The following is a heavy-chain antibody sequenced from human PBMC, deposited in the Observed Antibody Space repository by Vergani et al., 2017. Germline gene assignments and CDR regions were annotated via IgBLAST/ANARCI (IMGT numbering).Heavy chain of an antibody. CDR3: AKDIGSYGGYVDY. CDR1: GFTFENYA. D-gene: IGHD4/OR15-4a*01. J-gene: IGHJ4*02. V-gene: IGHV3-9*03. CDR2: ISWNSVDI. Sequence: EVQVVESGGGLVQPGRSLRLSCAASGFTFENYAMHWVRQAPGKGLEWVSGISWNSVDIGYADSVKGRLTISRDNAKNSLYLQMNSLRREDMALYYCAKDIGSYGGYVDYWGQGTLVTVSS.